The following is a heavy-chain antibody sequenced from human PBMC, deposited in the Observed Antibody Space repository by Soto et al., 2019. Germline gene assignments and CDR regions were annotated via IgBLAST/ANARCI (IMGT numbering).Heavy chain of an antibody. CDR1: GGSISSSNW. CDR2: IYHSGST. Sequence: QVQLQESGPGLVKPSGTLSLTCAVSGGSISSSNWWSWVRQPPGKGLEWIWDIYHSGSTNYNPSLKNRVTISVDKSKNQFSLKLSSATAADTAVYYCARDYGYSSSVLNGMDVWGQGTTVTVSS. J-gene: IGHJ6*02. V-gene: IGHV4-4*02. D-gene: IGHD6-13*01. CDR3: ARDYGYSSSVLNGMDV.